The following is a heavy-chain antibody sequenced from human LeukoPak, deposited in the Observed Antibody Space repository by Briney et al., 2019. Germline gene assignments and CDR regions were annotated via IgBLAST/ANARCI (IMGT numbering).Heavy chain of an antibody. Sequence: SETLSLTCIVSGSSINSGYYWGWIRQPPGKGLEWIGTISDRGSTYNNPSLKSRVTISVDTSKNQLSLKLTSVTAADMAVYYCARLPGASRPRYYFDYWGQGTLVTVSS. CDR3: ARLPGASRPRYYFDY. D-gene: IGHD6-6*01. J-gene: IGHJ4*02. CDR2: ISDRGST. CDR1: GSSINSGYY. V-gene: IGHV4-38-2*02.